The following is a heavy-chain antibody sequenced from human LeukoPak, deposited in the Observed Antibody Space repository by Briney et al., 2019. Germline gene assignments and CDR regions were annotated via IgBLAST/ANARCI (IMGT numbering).Heavy chain of an antibody. CDR2: ISSRSHI. D-gene: IGHD2-15*01. V-gene: IGHV3-69-1*01. J-gene: IGHJ4*02. CDR3: ARDAFSDGSSYFFSY. Sequence: GGSLRLSCAASGFTLSNYCMNWVRQAPGKGLEWVSSISSRSHIYYADSMKGRFTISRDNAKNSLYLQMNSLRAEDTAVYYCARDAFSDGSSYFFSYWGQGTLVTVSS. CDR1: GFTLSNYC.